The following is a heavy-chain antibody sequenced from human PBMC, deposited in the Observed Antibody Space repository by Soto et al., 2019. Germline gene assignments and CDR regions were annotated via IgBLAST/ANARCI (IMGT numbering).Heavy chain of an antibody. CDR3: ARETGGDNYGPGGFDI. CDR2: ISTFNGNT. Sequence: QVHLVQSGAEVKKQGASVTVSCKASGYTFTNYGINWVRQAPGHGLEWMGWISTFNGNTKFAQRLQGRVTMTRDTSTSTVYMDLKSLRSDDTAVYFCARETGGDNYGPGGFDIWGQGTMVTVSS. V-gene: IGHV1-18*01. D-gene: IGHD5-18*01. CDR1: GYTFTNYG. J-gene: IGHJ3*02.